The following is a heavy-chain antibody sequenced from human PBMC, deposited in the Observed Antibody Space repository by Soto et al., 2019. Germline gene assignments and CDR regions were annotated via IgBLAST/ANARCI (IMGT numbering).Heavy chain of an antibody. D-gene: IGHD3-22*01. J-gene: IGHJ4*02. V-gene: IGHV6-1*01. Sequence: SQTLSLTCAISGDNVSSNSAAWNWIRQSPSRDLEWLGRTYYRSKWNTDYAVSVNSRITISPDTSKNQFSLQLKSVTPEDTGVYYCARDYYEGGGYFDCWGQGNLVTVS. CDR1: GDNVSSNSAA. CDR3: ARDYYEGGGYFDC. CDR2: TYYRSKWNT.